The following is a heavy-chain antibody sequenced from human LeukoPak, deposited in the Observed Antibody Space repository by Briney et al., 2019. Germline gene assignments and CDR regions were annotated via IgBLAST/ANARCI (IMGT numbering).Heavy chain of an antibody. V-gene: IGHV3-7*03. D-gene: IGHD3-22*01. Sequence: GGSLRLSCAASGFTFSSYWMSWVRQAPGKGLEWVANIKQDGSEKYYVDSVKGRFTISRDNAKNSLYLQMNSLRAEDTAVYYCATIVVVSSSLEDYWGQGTLVTVSS. CDR1: GFTFSSYW. J-gene: IGHJ4*02. CDR2: IKQDGSEK. CDR3: ATIVVVSSSLEDY.